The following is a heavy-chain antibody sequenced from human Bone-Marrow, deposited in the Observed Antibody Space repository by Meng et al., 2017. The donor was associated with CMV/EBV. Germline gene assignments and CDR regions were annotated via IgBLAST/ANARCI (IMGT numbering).Heavy chain of an antibody. V-gene: IGHV1-2*02. CDR2: INPNSGGT. J-gene: IGHJ6*02. Sequence: ASVKVSCKASGYTFTGYYMHWERQAPGQGLEWMGWINPNSGGTNYAQKFQGRVTMTRDTSISTAYMEPSRLRSDDTAVYYCARCSSTSWGGDVWGQGTTVTVSS. D-gene: IGHD2-2*01. CDR3: ARCSSTSWGGDV. CDR1: GYTFTGYY.